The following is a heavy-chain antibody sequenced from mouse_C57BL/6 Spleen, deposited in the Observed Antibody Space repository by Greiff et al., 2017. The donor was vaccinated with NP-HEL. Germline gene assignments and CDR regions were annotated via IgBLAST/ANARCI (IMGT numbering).Heavy chain of an antibody. CDR3: ARYGNDHWYFDV. J-gene: IGHJ1*03. D-gene: IGHD2-10*02. CDR1: GYSITSGYY. CDR2: ISYDGSN. V-gene: IGHV3-6*01. Sequence: VQLQQSGPGLVKPSQSLSLTCSVTGYSITSGYYWNWIRQFPGKKLEWMGYISYDGSNNYNPSLKNRISITRDTSKNQFFLKLNSVTTEDTATYYCARYGNDHWYFDVWGTGTTVTVSS.